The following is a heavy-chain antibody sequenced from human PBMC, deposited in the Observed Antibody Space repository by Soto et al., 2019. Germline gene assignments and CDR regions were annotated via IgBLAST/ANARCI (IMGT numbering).Heavy chain of an antibody. CDR2: ISSKKGNT. CDR3: AREGPYDSSGYYPNYYYYGMDV. D-gene: IGHD3-22*01. J-gene: IGHJ6*02. CDR1: GYTFTTYD. V-gene: IGHV1-18*04. Sequence: ASVKVSCKASGYTFTTYDINWVRQAPGQGLEWMGSISSKKGNTNYAQNFQGRVTVTTDTSTTTAYMELRSLRSDDTAVYYCAREGPYDSSGYYPNYYYYGMDVWGQGTTVTVSS.